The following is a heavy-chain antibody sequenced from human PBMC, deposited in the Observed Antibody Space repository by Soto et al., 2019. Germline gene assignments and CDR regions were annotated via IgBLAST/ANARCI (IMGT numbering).Heavy chain of an antibody. Sequence: QVQLQQWGAGLLKPSETLSLTCAVYGGSFSDYYWSWIRQPPGKGLEWIGEINHRGSTNHNPSLKSRVTTSVDTSKNQISLRLSCMTAADTAVYYCARVKVRGALRTENCFDLWGQGTLVIVSS. CDR2: INHRGST. CDR3: ARVKVRGALRTENCFDL. CDR1: GGSFSDYY. D-gene: IGHD3-10*01. J-gene: IGHJ5*02. V-gene: IGHV4-34*01.